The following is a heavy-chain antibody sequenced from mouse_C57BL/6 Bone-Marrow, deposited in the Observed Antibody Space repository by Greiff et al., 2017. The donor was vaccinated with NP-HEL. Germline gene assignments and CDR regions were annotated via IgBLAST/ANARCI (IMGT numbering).Heavy chain of an antibody. D-gene: IGHD2-4*01. J-gene: IGHJ1*03. CDR1: GYTFTRYD. V-gene: IGHV1-85*01. CDR2: IYPRDGST. Sequence: QVQLKQSGPELVKPGASVKLSCKASGYTFTRYDINWVKQRPGQGLGWIGWIYPRDGSTKYNEKFKGKATLTVDTSSSTAYMELHSLTSEDSAVYFCARANDYDCWYFDVWGTGTTVTVSS. CDR3: ARANDYDCWYFDV.